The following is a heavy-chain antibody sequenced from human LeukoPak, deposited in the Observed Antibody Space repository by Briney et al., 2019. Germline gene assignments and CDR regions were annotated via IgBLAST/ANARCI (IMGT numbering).Heavy chain of an antibody. D-gene: IGHD3-10*02. V-gene: IGHV3-53*01. CDR1: GFTVSSNY. CDR3: ARDLHYYVAMDV. J-gene: IGHJ6*02. Sequence: PGGSLRLSCAASGFTVSSNYMNWVRQAPGKGLEWVSVIYTNGNTYYADSVRGRFTISRDNFGGMVFLQLNSLRVEDTALYYCARDLHYYVAMDVWGQGTTVTVS. CDR2: IYTNGNT.